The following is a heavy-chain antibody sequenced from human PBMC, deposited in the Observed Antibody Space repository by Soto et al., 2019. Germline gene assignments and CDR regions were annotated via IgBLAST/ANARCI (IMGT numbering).Heavy chain of an antibody. CDR3: ARDRLVPYGYGMDV. J-gene: IGHJ6*02. Sequence: QMQLVESGGGVVQPGRSLRLSCAASGFTFRSYGIHWVRQAPGKGLGWVALIWFDGSKKYYVDSVKGRFAVSRDNSKNTLYLKMNSLRVEDTAVYYCARDRLVPYGYGMDVWGQGTTVTVSS. V-gene: IGHV3-33*01. CDR1: GFTFRSYG. D-gene: IGHD2-2*01. CDR2: IWFDGSKK.